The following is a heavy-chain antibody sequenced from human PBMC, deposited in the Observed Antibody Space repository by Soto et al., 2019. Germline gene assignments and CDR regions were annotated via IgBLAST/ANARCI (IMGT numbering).Heavy chain of an antibody. CDR2: IYYSGST. D-gene: IGHD2-2*02. Sequence: SETLSLTCTVSGGSISSYYWSWIRQPPGKGLEWIGYIYYSGSTNYNPSLKSRVTISVDTSKNQFSLKLSSVTAADTAVYYCAREVVPAAILDYWGQGTLVTVSS. V-gene: IGHV4-59*06. CDR1: GGSISSYY. J-gene: IGHJ4*02. CDR3: AREVVPAAILDY.